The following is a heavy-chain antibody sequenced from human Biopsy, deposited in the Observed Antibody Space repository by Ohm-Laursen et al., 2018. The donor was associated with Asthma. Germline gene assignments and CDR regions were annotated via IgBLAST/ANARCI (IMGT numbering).Heavy chain of an antibody. V-gene: IGHV3-7*01. D-gene: IGHD1-1*01. CDR1: GFTFSSYW. J-gene: IGHJ3*02. CDR3: VRDGTDDAFDI. CDR2: IKQDGSEK. Sequence: SLRLSCAASGFTFSSYWMSWVRQAPGKGLEWVANIKQDGSEKYYVDSVKGRFTISRDNAKNSLYLQMNSLREEDTAVYYCVRDGTDDAFDIWGQGTVVSVSS.